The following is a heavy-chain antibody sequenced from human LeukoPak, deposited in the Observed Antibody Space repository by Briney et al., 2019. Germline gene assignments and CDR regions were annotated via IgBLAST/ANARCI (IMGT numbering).Heavy chain of an antibody. CDR1: GLTLSTYV. V-gene: IGHV1-69*05. Sequence: SVKVSCKASGLTLSTYVISWVRQAPGQGLEWMGGIIPMFGSAHYAQKFQDRVTITTDESTTIAYMELSSLRAEDTAVYYCASSPRIVGRLDYYYYMDVWGKGTTVPLS. CDR3: ASSPRIVGRLDYYYYMDV. D-gene: IGHD6-6*01. J-gene: IGHJ6*03. CDR2: IIPMFGSA.